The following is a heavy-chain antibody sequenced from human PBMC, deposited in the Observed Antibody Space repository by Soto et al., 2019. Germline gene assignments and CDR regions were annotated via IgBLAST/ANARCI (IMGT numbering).Heavy chain of an antibody. CDR1: GGNFSSYA. Sequence: QVQLVQSGAEVKKPGSSVKVSCKASGGNFSSYAISWVRQAPGQGLEWMGRIIPIFGTANYAQKFQGRVTVTWNKSTSTDYMELSSLRSEDTAVYYCARSTPLYSRHYCYGMDVWGQGTTVTVYS. J-gene: IGHJ6*02. V-gene: IGHV1-69*06. CDR3: ARSTPLYSRHYCYGMDV. D-gene: IGHD6-13*01. CDR2: IIPIFGTA.